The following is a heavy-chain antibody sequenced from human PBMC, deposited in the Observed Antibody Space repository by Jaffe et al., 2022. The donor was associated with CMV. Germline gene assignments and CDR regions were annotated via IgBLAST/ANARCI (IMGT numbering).Heavy chain of an antibody. V-gene: IGHV3-21*01. CDR2: ISSSSSYI. CDR3: AREKEDIVVVPAAITPRGYYYYGMDV. D-gene: IGHD2-2*02. Sequence: EVQLVESGGGLVKPGGSLRLSCAASGFTFSSYSMNWVRQAPGKGLEWVSSISSSSSYIYYADSVKGRFTISRDNAKNSLYLQMNSLRAEDTAVYYCAREKEDIVVVPAAITPRGYYYYGMDVWGQGTTVTVSS. J-gene: IGHJ6*02. CDR1: GFTFSSYS.